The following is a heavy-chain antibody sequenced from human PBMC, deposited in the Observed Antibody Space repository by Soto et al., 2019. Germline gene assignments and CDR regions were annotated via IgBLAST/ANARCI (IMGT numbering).Heavy chain of an antibody. V-gene: IGHV4-4*02. CDR2: IYRTGST. CDR3: ASRDPGTSVDY. J-gene: IGHJ4*02. Sequence: TLSLTCAVSGGSFTSNNWWTWVRQPPGQGLEWIGKIYRTGSTNYNPSLKSRVTISLDKSENQFSLKVTSLTAADTAVYYCASRDPGTSVDYWGQGTLVTVSS. CDR1: GGSFTSNNW. D-gene: IGHD1-7*01.